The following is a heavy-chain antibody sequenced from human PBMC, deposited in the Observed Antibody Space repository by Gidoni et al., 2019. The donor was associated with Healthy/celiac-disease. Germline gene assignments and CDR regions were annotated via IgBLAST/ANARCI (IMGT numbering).Heavy chain of an antibody. D-gene: IGHD6-19*01. J-gene: IGHJ4*02. V-gene: IGHV4-39*01. Sequence: QLQLQESGPGLVKPSETLSLTCTVSGGSISSSSYYWGWIRQPPGKGLEWIGSIYYSGSTYYNPSLKSRVTISVDTSKNQFSLKLSSVTAADTAVYYCARRSIAQWLPRPDYWGQGTLVTVSS. CDR1: GGSISSSSYY. CDR2: IYYSGST. CDR3: ARRSIAQWLPRPDY.